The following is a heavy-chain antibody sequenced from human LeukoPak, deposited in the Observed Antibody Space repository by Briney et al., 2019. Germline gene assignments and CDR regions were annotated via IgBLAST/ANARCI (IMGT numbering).Heavy chain of an antibody. V-gene: IGHV4-31*03. Sequence: SETLSLTCSVSLGSIRSGGYYWSWIRQLPGKGLEWIGYIYYSGSTAYNPSLKSRVTISVDTSKNQLSLKLSSVTAADTAVYYCARGHNSGWYNWFDPWGQGTLVTVSS. CDR3: ARGHNSGWYNWFDP. CDR1: LGSIRSGGYY. CDR2: IYYSGST. J-gene: IGHJ5*02. D-gene: IGHD6-19*01.